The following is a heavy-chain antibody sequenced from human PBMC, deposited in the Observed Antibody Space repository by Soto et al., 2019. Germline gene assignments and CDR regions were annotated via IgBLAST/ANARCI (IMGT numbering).Heavy chain of an antibody. CDR3: ARDLRRVGPDYYYYMDV. CDR1: GGSISSSSYY. V-gene: IGHV4-39*02. D-gene: IGHD3-10*01. J-gene: IGHJ6*03. Sequence: PSETLSLTCTVSGGSISSSSYYWGWIRQPPGKGLEWIGSIYYSRNNYYNPYLKSRDTISVDTSKKQFYLKLSSVTVADTAVYYCARDLRRVGPDYYYYMDVWGKGTTVTVSS. CDR2: IYYSRNN.